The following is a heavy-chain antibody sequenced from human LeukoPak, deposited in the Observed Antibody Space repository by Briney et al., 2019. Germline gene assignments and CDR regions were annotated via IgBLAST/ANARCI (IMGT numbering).Heavy chain of an antibody. CDR3: TSANYVWASVEGFDY. D-gene: IGHD3-16*01. CDR2: IKSKTDGGTT. V-gene: IGHV3-15*01. J-gene: IGHJ4*02. CDR1: GFTFSNAW. Sequence: GGSLRLSCAASGFTFSNAWMSWVRQAPGKGLEWVGRIKSKTDGGTTDYAAPVKGRFTISRDDSKNTLYLQMNSLKTEDTAVYYCTSANYVWASVEGFDYWGQGTLVTVSS.